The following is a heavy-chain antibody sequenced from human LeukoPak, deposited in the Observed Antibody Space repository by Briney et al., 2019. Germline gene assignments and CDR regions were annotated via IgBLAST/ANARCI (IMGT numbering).Heavy chain of an antibody. J-gene: IGHJ5*02. D-gene: IGHD3-10*01. V-gene: IGHV4-39*01. CDR3: ARPFSLWFGESSPNWFDP. CDR1: GGSISSSSYY. Sequence: PSETLSLTCTVSGGSISSSSYYWGWIRQPPGKGLEWIGSIYYSGSTYYNPSLKSRVTISVDTSKNQFSLKLSSVTAADTAVYYCARPFSLWFGESSPNWFDPWGQGTLVTVSS. CDR2: IYYSGST.